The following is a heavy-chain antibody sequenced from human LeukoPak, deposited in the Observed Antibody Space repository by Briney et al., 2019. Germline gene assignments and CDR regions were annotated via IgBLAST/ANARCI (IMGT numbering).Heavy chain of an antibody. CDR1: GYTFTGYY. D-gene: IGHD3-9*01. V-gene: IGHV1-2*02. J-gene: IGHJ4*02. CDR2: INPNSGGT. CDR3: ARDQPYYDILTGYYSGDRDRTNSFDY. Sequence: GASVKVSCKASGYTFTGYYMHWVRQAPGQGLEWMGWINPNSGGTNYAQKFQGRVTMTRDTSTSTVYMELSSLRSEDTAVYYCARDQPYYDILTGYYSGDRDRTNSFDYWGQGTLVTVSS.